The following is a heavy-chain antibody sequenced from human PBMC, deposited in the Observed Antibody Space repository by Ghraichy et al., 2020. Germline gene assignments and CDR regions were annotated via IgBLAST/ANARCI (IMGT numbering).Heavy chain of an antibody. V-gene: IGHV3-30-3*01. CDR2: ISYDGSNK. D-gene: IGHD5-12*01. J-gene: IGHJ4*02. CDR1: GFTFSSYA. CDR3: ARGSSEYSGYDYYFDY. Sequence: GGSLRLSCAASGFTFSSYAMHWVRQAPGKGLEWVAVISYDGSNKYYADSVKGRFTISRDNSKNTLYLQMNSLRAEDTAVYYCARGSSEYSGYDYYFDYWGQGTLVTVSS.